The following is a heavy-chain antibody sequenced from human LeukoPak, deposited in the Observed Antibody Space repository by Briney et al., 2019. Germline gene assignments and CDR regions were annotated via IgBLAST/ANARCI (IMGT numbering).Heavy chain of an antibody. CDR1: GFTFSSYA. V-gene: IGHV3-23*01. J-gene: IGHJ4*02. Sequence: GGSLRLSCAASGFTFSSYAMSWVRQAPGKGLEWVSAISGSGGSTYYAGSVKGRFTISRDNSKNTLYLQMNSLRAEDTAVYYCAREGYYDSSGYYLAYYFDYWGQGTLVTVSS. CDR2: ISGSGGST. D-gene: IGHD3-22*01. CDR3: AREGYYDSSGYYLAYYFDY.